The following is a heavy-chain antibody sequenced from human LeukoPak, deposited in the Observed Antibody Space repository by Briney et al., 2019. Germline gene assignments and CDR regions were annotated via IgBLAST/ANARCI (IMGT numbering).Heavy chain of an antibody. D-gene: IGHD3-9*01. V-gene: IGHV3-33*01. Sequence: RGSLRLSCAASGFTFSSYCMHWVRQAPGKGLEWVAVIWHDGGNQYYADSVKGRFTISRDNSMNTLYLQTNSLRAEDTAVYYCARQNTDLLTGCGSDTGWFVTWGQGTLVTVSS. CDR2: IWHDGGNQ. J-gene: IGHJ5*02. CDR3: ARQNTDLLTGCGSDTGWFVT. CDR1: GFTFSSYC.